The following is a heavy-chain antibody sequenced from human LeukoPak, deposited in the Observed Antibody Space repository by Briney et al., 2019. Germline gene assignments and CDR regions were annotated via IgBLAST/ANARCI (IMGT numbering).Heavy chain of an antibody. CDR2: ISRSGSTI. CDR1: GFTFSDYY. CDR3: ASRQGELLVDYYMDV. J-gene: IGHJ6*03. V-gene: IGHV3-11*04. D-gene: IGHD1-26*01. Sequence: GGSLRLSCAASGFTFSDYYMSWIRQAPGKGLEWVSYISRSGSTIYYVDSVKGRFTISRDNAKNSLYLQMNSLRAEDTAVYYCASRQGELLVDYYMDVWGKGTTVTVSS.